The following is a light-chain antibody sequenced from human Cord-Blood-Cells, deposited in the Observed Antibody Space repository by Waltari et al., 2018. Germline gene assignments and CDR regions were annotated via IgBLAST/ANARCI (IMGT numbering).Light chain of an antibody. CDR3: QQYYSTPLT. V-gene: IGKV4-1*01. CDR1: QSVLYSSNNKNY. J-gene: IGKJ4*01. CDR2: WAS. Sequence: DMMMTQSPDSLDVSLGGMGTCNCKSSQSVLYSSNNKNYLAWYQQKPGQPPKLLIYWASTRESGVPDRFSGSGSGTDFTLTISSLQAGDVAVYYCQQYYSTPLTFGGGTKVEIK.